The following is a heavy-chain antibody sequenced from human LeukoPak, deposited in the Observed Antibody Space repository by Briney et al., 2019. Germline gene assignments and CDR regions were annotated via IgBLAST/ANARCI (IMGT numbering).Heavy chain of an antibody. CDR1: GFTFNNYA. CDR2: ISDSGGGT. D-gene: IGHD3-22*01. V-gene: IGHV3-23*01. Sequence: GGSLRLSCAASGFTFNNYAMNWVRQAPGKGLEWVSGISDSGGGTFYADSVKGRFTISRDNSKSTLHLQMNSLRAEDTAVYYCAKDVEPTSGYYRVAFDYWGQGTLVTVSS. J-gene: IGHJ4*02. CDR3: AKDVEPTSGYYRVAFDY.